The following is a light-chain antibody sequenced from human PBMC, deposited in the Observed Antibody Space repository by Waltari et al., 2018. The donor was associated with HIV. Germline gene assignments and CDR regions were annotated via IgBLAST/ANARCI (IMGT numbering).Light chain of an antibody. Sequence: DIVLTQSPDSMAVSLGERATVNCTSSQTVLYSSDNRYYLAWYQVRPGQPPQLLIYWASTRQSGVPDRFSGGGSGTHFTLTISGLQAEDVAIYYCQQYYTTPQSFGQGTRLEI. V-gene: IGKV4-1*01. CDR1: QTVLYSSDNRYY. CDR2: WAS. CDR3: QQYYTTPQS. J-gene: IGKJ2*03.